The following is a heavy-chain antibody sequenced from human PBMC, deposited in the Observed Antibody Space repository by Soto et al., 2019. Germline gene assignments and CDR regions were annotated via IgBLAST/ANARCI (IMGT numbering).Heavy chain of an antibody. D-gene: IGHD5-12*01. CDR2: IYHSGST. CDR3: ASRRDGYNYYGY. J-gene: IGHJ4*02. V-gene: IGHV4-30-2*01. CDR1: GGSISSGGYS. Sequence: QLQLQESGSGLVKPSQTLSLTCAVSGGSISSGGYSWSWIRQPPGKGLEWIGYIYHSGSTYYNPSLRSRVTISVDRSKNQFSLKLSSVTAADTAVYYCASRRDGYNYYGYWGQGTLVTVSS.